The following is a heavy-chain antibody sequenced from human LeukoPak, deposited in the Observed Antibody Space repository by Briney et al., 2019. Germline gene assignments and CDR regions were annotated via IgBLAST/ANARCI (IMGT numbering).Heavy chain of an antibody. CDR1: GFTFGDYA. V-gene: IGHV3-49*04. CDR2: IQAKAYGGAT. J-gene: IGHJ4*02. D-gene: IGHD2-2*01. Sequence: GGSLRLSCSTSGFTFGDYAMSWVRQAPGKGLEWVGFIQAKAYGGATKYAASVNGRFSISRDDSQSIANLQMNDLKTEDAAVYYCTRAPHPRCSSSGCYLDYWGQGTLVTVSS. CDR3: TRAPHPRCSSSGCYLDY.